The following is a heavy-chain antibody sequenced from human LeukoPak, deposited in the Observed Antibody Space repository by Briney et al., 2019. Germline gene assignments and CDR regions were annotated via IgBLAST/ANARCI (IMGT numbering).Heavy chain of an antibody. CDR3: AKGLSVFTVTDFDY. Sequence: PGGSLRLSCAASGFTFSSYSMTRVRQAPGKGLEWVSAISGSGGSTYYADSVKGRFTISRDNSKNTLYLQMNSLRAEDTAVYYCAKGLSVFTVTDFDYWGQGTLVTVSS. V-gene: IGHV3-23*01. J-gene: IGHJ4*02. D-gene: IGHD4-17*01. CDR1: GFTFSSYS. CDR2: ISGSGGST.